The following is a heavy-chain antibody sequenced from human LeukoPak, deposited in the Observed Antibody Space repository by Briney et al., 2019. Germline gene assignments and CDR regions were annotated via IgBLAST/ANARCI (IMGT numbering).Heavy chain of an antibody. J-gene: IGHJ6*02. CDR3: ARDGTGVVVVPAAHYYYYGMDV. V-gene: IGHV3-23*01. D-gene: IGHD2-2*01. CDR2: ISGSGGST. CDR1: GGSISSSN. Sequence: PSGTLSLTCAVSGGSISSSNWWSWVRQAPGKGLEWVSAISGSGGSTYYADSVKGRFTISRDNSKNSLYLQMNSLRAEDTAVYYCARDGTGVVVVPAAHYYYYGMDVWGQGTTVTVSS.